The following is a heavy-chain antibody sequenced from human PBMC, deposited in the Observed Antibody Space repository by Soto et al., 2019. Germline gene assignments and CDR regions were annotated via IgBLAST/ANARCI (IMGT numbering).Heavy chain of an antibody. J-gene: IGHJ4*02. Sequence: SVKVSCKASGGTFSSYAISWVRQAPGQGLEWMGGIIPIFGTANYAQKFQGRVTITADESTSTAYMELSSLRSEDTAVYYCASSTYYYDSSGYYPTSSSLDYWGQGTLVTVSS. CDR3: ASSTYYYDSSGYYPTSSSLDY. CDR2: IIPIFGTA. D-gene: IGHD3-22*01. V-gene: IGHV1-69*13. CDR1: GGTFSSYA.